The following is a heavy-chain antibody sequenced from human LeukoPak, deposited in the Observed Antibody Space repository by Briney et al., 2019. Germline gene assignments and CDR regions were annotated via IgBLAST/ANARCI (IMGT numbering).Heavy chain of an antibody. CDR1: GFTFSSYS. CDR2: ISTSSSYI. D-gene: IGHD3-22*01. V-gene: IGHV3-21*01. J-gene: IGHJ3*02. CDR3: ANLGDSSGHNGLVHAFDI. Sequence: GGSLRLSCAASGFTFSSYSMNWVRQAPGKGLEWVSSISTSSSYIYYAVSVKGRFTISRDNAKNSLYVQMDSLRAEHTAVYYCANLGDSSGHNGLVHAFDIGGQGTMVTVSS.